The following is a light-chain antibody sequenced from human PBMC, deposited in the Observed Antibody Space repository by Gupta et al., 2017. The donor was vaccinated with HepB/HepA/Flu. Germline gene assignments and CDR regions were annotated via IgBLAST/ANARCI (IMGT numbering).Light chain of an antibody. J-gene: IGKJ1*01. V-gene: IGKV1-9*01. CDR1: QGISSY. CDR3: LQLNSYPHT. Sequence: DIQLTQSPSFLSASVGDRVTITCQASQGISSYLAWYQQKPGKAPKLLIYAASTLQSGVPSRFSGSGSGTEFTLTIRSLQPEDFATYYCLQLNSYPHTFGQGTKVEIK. CDR2: AAS.